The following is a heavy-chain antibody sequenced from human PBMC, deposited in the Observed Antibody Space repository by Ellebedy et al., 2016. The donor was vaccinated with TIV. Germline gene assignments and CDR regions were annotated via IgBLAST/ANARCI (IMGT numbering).Heavy chain of an antibody. CDR1: GFTFSSYA. D-gene: IGHD2-15*01. V-gene: IGHV3-23*01. CDR3: AKEGGRVSKTSHGMDV. J-gene: IGHJ6*02. CDR2: ISGSGGST. Sequence: GESLKISXAASGFTFSSYAMSWVRQAPGKGLEWVSAISGSGGSTYYADSVKGRFTISRDNSKNTLYLQMNSLRAEDTAVYYCAKEGGRVSKTSHGMDVWGQGTTVTVSS.